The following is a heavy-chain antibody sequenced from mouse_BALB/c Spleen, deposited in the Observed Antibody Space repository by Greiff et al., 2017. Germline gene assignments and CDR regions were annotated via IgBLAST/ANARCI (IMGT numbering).Heavy chain of an antibody. CDR1: GFTFSSYT. CDR3: TRDRGYGSSYDY. J-gene: IGHJ2*01. Sequence: EVKLVESGGGLVKPGGSLKFSCAASGFTFSSYTMSWVRQTPEKRLEWVATISSGCSYTYYPDSVKGRFTISIDNAKNTLYLQMSSLKSEDTAMYYCTRDRGYGSSYDYWGQGTPLTVSS. D-gene: IGHD1-1*01. V-gene: IGHV5-6-4*01. CDR2: ISSGCSYT.